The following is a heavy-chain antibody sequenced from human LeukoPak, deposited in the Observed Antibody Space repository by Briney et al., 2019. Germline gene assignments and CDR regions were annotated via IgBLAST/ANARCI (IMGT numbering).Heavy chain of an antibody. CDR2: IYYSGST. D-gene: IGHD3-3*01. V-gene: IGHV4-61*05. CDR1: GGSISSSSYY. CDR3: ARGRDYDFWSATAGFDY. J-gene: IGHJ4*02. Sequence: SETLSLTCTVSGGSISSSSYYWGWIRQPPGKGLEWIGYIYYSGSTNYNPSLKSRVTISVDTSKNQFSLKLSSVTAADTAVYYCARGRDYDFWSATAGFDYWGQGTLVTVSS.